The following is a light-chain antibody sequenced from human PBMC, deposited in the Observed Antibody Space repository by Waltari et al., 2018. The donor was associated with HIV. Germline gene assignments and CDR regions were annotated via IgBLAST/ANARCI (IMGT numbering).Light chain of an antibody. CDR3: SSYTTNNTRV. CDR2: EVS. CDR1: SSDVGAYNL. Sequence: QSALTQPASVSGSPGQSNTIPCTGTSSDVGAYNLVSWYQQTPSKAPKLMIYEVSNRPSGVSNRFSASKSGNTASLTISGLRAEDEADYYCSSYTTNNTRVFGGGTKLTVL. V-gene: IGLV2-14*03. J-gene: IGLJ3*02.